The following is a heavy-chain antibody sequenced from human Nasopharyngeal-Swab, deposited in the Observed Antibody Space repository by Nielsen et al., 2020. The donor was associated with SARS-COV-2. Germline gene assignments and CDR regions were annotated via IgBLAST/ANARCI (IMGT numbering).Heavy chain of an antibody. CDR3: ARDSASWYEEGFDY. D-gene: IGHD6-13*01. CDR2: IYTSGST. J-gene: IGHJ4*02. CDR1: GGSISSGSYY. V-gene: IGHV4-61*02. Sequence: SDTLSLTCTVSGGSISSGSYYWSWIRQPAGKGLEWIGRIYTSGSTNYNPSLKSRVTISVDTYKNQFSMKLSSVTAADTAVYYCARDSASWYEEGFDYWGQGTLVTVSS.